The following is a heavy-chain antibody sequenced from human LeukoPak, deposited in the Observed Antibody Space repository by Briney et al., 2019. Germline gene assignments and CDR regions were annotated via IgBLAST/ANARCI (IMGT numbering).Heavy chain of an antibody. CDR1: GFTFSDYC. CDR2: ISSSSYT. CDR3: ARGPPIAAAGRVEYFQH. Sequence: GGSLRLSCAASGFTFSDYCMSWIRQAPGKGLEWVSYISSSSYTNYADSVKGRFTISRDNAKNSLYLQMNSLRAEDTAVYYCARGPPIAAAGRVEYFQHWGQGTLVTVSS. V-gene: IGHV3-11*05. J-gene: IGHJ1*01. D-gene: IGHD6-13*01.